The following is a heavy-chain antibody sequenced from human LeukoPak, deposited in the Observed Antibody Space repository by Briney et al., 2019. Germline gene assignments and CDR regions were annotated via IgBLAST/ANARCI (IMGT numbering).Heavy chain of an antibody. V-gene: IGHV3-33*01. CDR3: ARGRGIAAAGRPSFFDY. J-gene: IGHJ4*02. D-gene: IGHD6-13*01. CDR2: IWYDGSNK. Sequence: PGRSLRLSCAASGFTFSSYGMHWVRQAPGKGLEWVAVIWYDGSNKYYADSVKGRFTISRDNAKNSLYLQMNSLRAEDTAVYYCARGRGIAAAGRPSFFDYWGQGTLVTVSS. CDR1: GFTFSSYG.